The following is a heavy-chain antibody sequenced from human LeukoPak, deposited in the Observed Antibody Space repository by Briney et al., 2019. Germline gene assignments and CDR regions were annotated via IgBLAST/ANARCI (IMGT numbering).Heavy chain of an antibody. V-gene: IGHV5-10-1*01. J-gene: IGHJ4*02. CDR3: ARRDRSSWYSFGC. CDR1: GYSFTSYW. Sequence: GESLQISCQGSGYSFTSYWISWVRQVPGKGLEWMGRIDPSDSYTNYSPSFRGHVTISVGRSIRTAYLQWSSLKASDTAMYYCARRDRSSWYSFGCWGQGTLVTVSS. D-gene: IGHD6-13*01. CDR2: IDPSDSYT.